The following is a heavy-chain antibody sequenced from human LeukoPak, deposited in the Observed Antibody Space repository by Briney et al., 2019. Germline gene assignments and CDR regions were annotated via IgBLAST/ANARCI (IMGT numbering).Heavy chain of an antibody. V-gene: IGHV1-18*01. CDR3: ARGAMTTVTTYLDY. CDR2: ISGKNGNT. D-gene: IGHD4-11*01. CDR1: GYTFTSYG. Sequence: ASVKVSCKASGYTFTSYGITWVRQAPGQGLEWMGWISGKNGNTKYVQKFQGRVTMTTDTSTSTAYTELRSLRSDDTAVYYCARGAMTTVTTYLDYWGQGTLVTVSS. J-gene: IGHJ4*02.